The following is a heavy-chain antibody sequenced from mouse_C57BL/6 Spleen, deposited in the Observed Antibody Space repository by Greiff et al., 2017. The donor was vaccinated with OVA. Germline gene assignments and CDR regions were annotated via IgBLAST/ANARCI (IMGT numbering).Heavy chain of an antibody. CDR1: GYTFTDYN. V-gene: IGHV1-22*01. Sequence: EVQLQQSGPELVKPGASVKMSCKASGYTFTDYNMHWVKQSHGKSLEWIGYINPNNGGTSYNQKFKGKATLTVNKSSSTAYMELRSLTSEDSAVYYCARIYGSSYIWFAYWGQGTLVTVSA. CDR3: ARIYGSSYIWFAY. CDR2: INPNNGGT. J-gene: IGHJ3*01. D-gene: IGHD1-1*01.